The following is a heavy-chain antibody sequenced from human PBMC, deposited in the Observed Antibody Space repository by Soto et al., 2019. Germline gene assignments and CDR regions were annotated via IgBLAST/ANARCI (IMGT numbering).Heavy chain of an antibody. CDR1: GFTFSSYG. Sequence: QVQLVESGGGVVQPGRSLRLSCAASGFTFSSYGMHWVRQAPGKGLEWVAVIWYDGSNKYYADSVKGRFTISRDNSKNTLYLQMNSLRAEDTAVYYCAGQGRSFALGYYCYGMDVWGQGTTVTVSS. CDR2: IWYDGSNK. V-gene: IGHV3-33*01. CDR3: AGQGRSFALGYYCYGMDV. D-gene: IGHD1-26*01. J-gene: IGHJ6*02.